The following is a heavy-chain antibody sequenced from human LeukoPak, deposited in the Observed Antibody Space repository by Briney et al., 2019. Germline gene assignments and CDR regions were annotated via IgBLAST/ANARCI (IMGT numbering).Heavy chain of an antibody. CDR2: IYYSGST. CDR3: ARVRAPEGYSYGSFDY. D-gene: IGHD5-18*01. J-gene: IGHJ4*02. CDR1: GGSISYYY. V-gene: IGHV4-59*01. Sequence: SETLSLTCTVSGGSISYYYWTWIRQPPGKGLEWIGYIYYSGSTNYNPSLKSRVTISVDTSKNQFSLKLSSVTAADTALYYCARVRAPEGYSYGSFDYWGQGTLVTVSS.